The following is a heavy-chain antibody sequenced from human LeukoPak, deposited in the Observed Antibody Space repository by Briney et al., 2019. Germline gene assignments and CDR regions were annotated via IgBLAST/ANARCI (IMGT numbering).Heavy chain of an antibody. CDR3: AKEWELQYKAYDY. Sequence: GASVKVSCKASGYTFTSYGISWVRQAPGQGLEWMGWINPNSGGTNYAQKFQGRVTMTRDTSISTAYMELSRLRSDDTAVYYCAKEWELQYKAYDYWGQGTLVTVSS. CDR2: INPNSGGT. CDR1: GYTFTSYG. D-gene: IGHD1-26*01. J-gene: IGHJ4*02. V-gene: IGHV1-2*02.